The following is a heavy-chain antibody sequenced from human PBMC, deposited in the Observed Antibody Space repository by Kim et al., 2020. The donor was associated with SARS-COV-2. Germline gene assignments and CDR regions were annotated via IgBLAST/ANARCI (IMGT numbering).Heavy chain of an antibody. J-gene: IGHJ6*02. V-gene: IGHV1-46*01. CDR3: ARVVNYYDSSAPFDYGMDV. CDR1: GYTFTSYY. Sequence: ASVKVSCKASGYTFTSYYMHWVRQAPGQGLEWMGIINPSGGSTSYAQKFQGRVTMTRDTSTSTVYMELSSLRSEDTAVYYCARVVNYYDSSAPFDYGMDVWGQGTTVTVSS. D-gene: IGHD3-22*01. CDR2: INPSGGST.